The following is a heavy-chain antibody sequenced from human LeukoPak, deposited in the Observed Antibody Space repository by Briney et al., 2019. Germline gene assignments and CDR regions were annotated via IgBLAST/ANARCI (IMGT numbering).Heavy chain of an antibody. CDR1: GFTFSSYG. Sequence: GRSLRLSCAASGFTFSSYGMHWVRQAPGKGLEWVSAISGSGGSTYYADSVKGRFTISRDNSKNTLYLQMNSLRAEDTAVYYCAKIISRIAVAGTFDYWGQGTLVTVSS. V-gene: IGHV3-23*01. CDR3: AKIISRIAVAGTFDY. D-gene: IGHD6-19*01. CDR2: ISGSGGST. J-gene: IGHJ4*02.